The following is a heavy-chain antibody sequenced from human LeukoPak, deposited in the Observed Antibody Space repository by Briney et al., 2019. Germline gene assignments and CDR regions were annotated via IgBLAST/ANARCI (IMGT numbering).Heavy chain of an antibody. D-gene: IGHD3-22*01. CDR3: ARGMVYDSSGYMYYFDY. Sequence: GRSLRLSCAASGFTFSSYGMHWVRQAPGKGLEWVAVISCDGSNKYYADSVKGRFTISRDNSKNTLYLQMNSLRAEDTAVYYCARGMVYDSSGYMYYFDYWGQGTLVTVSS. V-gene: IGHV3-30*03. CDR2: ISCDGSNK. J-gene: IGHJ4*02. CDR1: GFTFSSYG.